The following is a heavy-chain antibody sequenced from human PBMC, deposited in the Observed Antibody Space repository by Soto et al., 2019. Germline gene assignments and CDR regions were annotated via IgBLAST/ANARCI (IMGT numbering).Heavy chain of an antibody. V-gene: IGHV3-30-3*01. CDR3: ARVYSSSSVPSFDY. CDR2: ISYDGSNK. J-gene: IGHJ4*02. D-gene: IGHD6-6*01. Sequence: GGSLRLSCAASGFTFSSYSMHWVRQAPGKGLEWAAVISYDGSNKYYADSVKGRFTISRDNSKNTLYLQMNSLRAEDTAVYYCARVYSSSSVPSFDYWGQGTLVTVSS. CDR1: GFTFSSYS.